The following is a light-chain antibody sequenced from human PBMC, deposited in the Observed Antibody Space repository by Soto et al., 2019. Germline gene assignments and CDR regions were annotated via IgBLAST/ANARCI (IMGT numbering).Light chain of an antibody. CDR3: AAWDDSLNGVV. J-gene: IGLJ2*01. V-gene: IGLV1-44*01. Sequence: QSVLTQPPSASGTPGQRVTISCSGSSSSIGGNSVNWYQQFPGTAPKLLIYSSNYRPSGVPDRFSGSKSGTSASLAISGLQSEDVADYFCAAWDDSLNGVVFGGGTKVTVL. CDR2: SSN. CDR1: SSSIGGNS.